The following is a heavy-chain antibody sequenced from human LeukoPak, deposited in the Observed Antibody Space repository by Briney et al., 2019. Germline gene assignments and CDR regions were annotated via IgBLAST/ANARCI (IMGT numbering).Heavy chain of an antibody. CDR3: ARDYGGIAAIDY. CDR2: INPNSGGT. CDR1: AYTFTGYF. Sequence: ASVKVSCKASAYTFTGYFMHWVRQAPGQGLEWMGWINPNSGGTNYAQKFQGRVTMTRDTSISTAYMELSRLRSDDTAVYYCARDYGGIAAIDYWGQGTLVTVSS. J-gene: IGHJ4*02. V-gene: IGHV1-2*02. D-gene: IGHD6-13*01.